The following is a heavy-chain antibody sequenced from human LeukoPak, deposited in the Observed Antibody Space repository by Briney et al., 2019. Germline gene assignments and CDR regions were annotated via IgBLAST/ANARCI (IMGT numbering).Heavy chain of an antibody. CDR3: GREHFGLDV. J-gene: IGHJ6*04. V-gene: IGHV3-11*06. CDR1: GFTFSDHY. CDR2: ITNSGRDA. Sequence: GGSLRLSCAASGFTFSDHYMTWIRQAPGKGLEWVSYITNSGRDADYSDSVRGRFTTSRDNAKNSLYLQMNSLRPEDTAIYYCGREHFGLDVWGKGTTVTVSS.